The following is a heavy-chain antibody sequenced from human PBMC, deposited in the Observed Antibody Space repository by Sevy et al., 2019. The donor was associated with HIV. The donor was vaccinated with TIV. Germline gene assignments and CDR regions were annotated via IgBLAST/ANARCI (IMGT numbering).Heavy chain of an antibody. V-gene: IGHV4-39*01. D-gene: IGHD2-8*01. J-gene: IGHJ6*03. CDR3: ASGYCTNGVCYRGYYYYMDV. Sequence: SETLSLTCTVSGGSISSSSYYWGWIRQPPGKGLEWIGSIYYSGSTYYNPSLKSRVTISVDTSKNQFSLRLSSVTAADTAVYYCASGYCTNGVCYRGYYYYMDVWGKGTTITVSS. CDR1: GGSISSSSYY. CDR2: IYYSGST.